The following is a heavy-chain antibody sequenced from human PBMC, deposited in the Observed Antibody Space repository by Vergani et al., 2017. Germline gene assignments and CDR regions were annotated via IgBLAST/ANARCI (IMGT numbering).Heavy chain of an antibody. CDR1: GFTFSSYA. J-gene: IGHJ6*03. Sequence: EVQLVESGGGLVQPGGSLRLSCAASGFTFSSYAMSWVRQAPGKGLQWVSAISGSGGSTYYADSVKGRFTISRDNSKNTLYLQMNSLRAEDTAVYYCASTGGSYYYYYMDVWGKGTTVTVSS. V-gene: IGHV3-23*04. CDR3: ASTGGSYYYYYMDV. D-gene: IGHD1-14*01. CDR2: ISGSGGST.